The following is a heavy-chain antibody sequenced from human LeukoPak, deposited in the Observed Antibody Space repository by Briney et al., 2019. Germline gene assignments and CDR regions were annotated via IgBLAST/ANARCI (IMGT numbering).Heavy chain of an antibody. CDR1: GGTFSSYA. CDR2: INPNSGGT. V-gene: IGHV1-2*02. D-gene: IGHD2-8*01. Sequence: ASVEVSCKASGGTFSSYAITWVRQAPGQGLEWMGWINPNSGGTNYAQKFQGRVTMTRDTSISTAYMELSRLRSDDTAVYYCARWGGHCTSGLCYYFDCWGQGTLVTVSS. CDR3: ARWGGHCTSGLCYYFDC. J-gene: IGHJ4*02.